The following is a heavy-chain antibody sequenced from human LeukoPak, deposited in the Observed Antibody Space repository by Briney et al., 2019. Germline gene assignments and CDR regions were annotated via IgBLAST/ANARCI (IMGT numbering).Heavy chain of an antibody. D-gene: IGHD6-6*01. CDR1: GSSTSSDYY. CDR3: ARVPYSSSRFDP. Sequence: SETLSLTCSVSGSSTSSDYYWGWVRQPPGKGLEWIGYISYIGSTNYNPSLKSRVTISVDTSKNQFSLKLSSVTAADTAVYYCARVPYSSSRFDPWGQGTLVTVSS. CDR2: ISYIGST. V-gene: IGHV4-61*01. J-gene: IGHJ5*02.